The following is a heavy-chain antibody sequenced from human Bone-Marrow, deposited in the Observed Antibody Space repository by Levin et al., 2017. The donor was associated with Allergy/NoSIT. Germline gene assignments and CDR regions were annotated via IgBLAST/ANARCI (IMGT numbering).Heavy chain of an antibody. V-gene: IGHV4-34*01. CDR1: GGSFSGYY. CDR3: ARFEQQLGLFDY. Sequence: GSLRLSCAVYGGSFSGYYWSWIRQPPGKGLEWIGEINHSGSTNYNPSLKSRVTISVDTSKNQFSLKLSSVTAADTAVYYCARFEQQLGLFDYWGQGTLVTVSS. D-gene: IGHD6-13*01. CDR2: INHSGST. J-gene: IGHJ4*02.